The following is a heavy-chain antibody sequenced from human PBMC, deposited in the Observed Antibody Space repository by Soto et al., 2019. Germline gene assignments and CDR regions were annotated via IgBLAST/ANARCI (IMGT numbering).Heavy chain of an antibody. V-gene: IGHV4-30-2*01. Sequence: QLQLQESGSGLVKPPQTLSLTCAVSGGSISSGGYSWRWLRLPPGKGLEWIGYIHHSGSTYYNPSHKSRVTISVDMTKSQFTLKLSSVTAADTAVYYCARGMTTVTTLDYWGQGTLVTVSS. CDR3: ARGMTTVTTLDY. J-gene: IGHJ4*02. D-gene: IGHD4-4*01. CDR2: IHHSGST. CDR1: GGSISSGGYS.